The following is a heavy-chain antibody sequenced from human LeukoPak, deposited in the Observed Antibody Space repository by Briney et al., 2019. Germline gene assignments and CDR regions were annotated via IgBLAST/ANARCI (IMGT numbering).Heavy chain of an antibody. D-gene: IGHD2-8*01. V-gene: IGHV1-8*02. CDR3: ARVLRFNGVLGS. J-gene: IGHJ5*02. CDR2: MNPSTGGT. CDR1: GYTFTNYD. Sequence: ASVKVSCKTSGYTFTNYDVNWVRQAPGLGLQWMGVMNPSTGGTFFAPKFQGRVSMARNTSTNTAYMSLSRLTSDDTAVYFCARVLRFNGVLGSWGQGTLVTVSS.